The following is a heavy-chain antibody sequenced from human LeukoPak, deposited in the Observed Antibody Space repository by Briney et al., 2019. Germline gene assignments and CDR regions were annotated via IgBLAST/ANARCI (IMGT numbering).Heavy chain of an antibody. V-gene: IGHV3-7*05. CDR1: GCTFSSFN. CDR3: AGTNGY. J-gene: IGHJ4*02. Sequence: GGSRRLSCTASGCTFSSFNMYWVLQAPGKGLEWLANIKHDGSEKDYVDSVKGRFTISRDNAKNSLYLQMNSLRVEDTAVYYCAGTNGYWGQGTLVTVSS. CDR2: IKHDGSEK.